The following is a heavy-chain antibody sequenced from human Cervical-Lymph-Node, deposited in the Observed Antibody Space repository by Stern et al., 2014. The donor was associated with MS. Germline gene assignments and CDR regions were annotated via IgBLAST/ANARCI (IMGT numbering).Heavy chain of an antibody. Sequence: QVQLQESGPGLVKPSQSLSLTCTVSGASIRSDDYYWSWIRQYPGKGLQWLGYMSYNGRPYNNPSVKSRVAISVDTSKNQFSLGLRSVTVADTAIYYCARVRYSWNDIFWYVDVWGRGTRVTVSS. CDR1: GASIRSDDYY. CDR3: ARVRYSWNDIFWYVDV. CDR2: MSYNGRP. J-gene: IGHJ2*01. D-gene: IGHD1-20*01. V-gene: IGHV4-31*03.